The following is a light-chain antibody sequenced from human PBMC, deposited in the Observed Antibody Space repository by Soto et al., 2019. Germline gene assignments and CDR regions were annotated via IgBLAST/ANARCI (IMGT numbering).Light chain of an antibody. CDR1: QTISSW. J-gene: IGKJ5*01. CDR3: QQLNAYPLT. CDR2: GAS. Sequence: DIQITKSPSTLAGSVGDRVTITCRASQTISSWLAWYQQKQGRAPKLLIYGASTLQSGVPARFRGSGSGTDFTLAISKLQPEDFSTYYCQQLNAYPLTFGQGTRLDIK. V-gene: IGKV1-5*01.